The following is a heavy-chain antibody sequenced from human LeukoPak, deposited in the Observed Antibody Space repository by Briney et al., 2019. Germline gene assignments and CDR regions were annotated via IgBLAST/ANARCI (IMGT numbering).Heavy chain of an antibody. CDR3: ARDGVLGGYCSGGSCYDY. CDR1: GYTFTGYY. D-gene: IGHD2-15*01. J-gene: IGHJ4*02. V-gene: IGHV1-2*02. CDR2: INPNSGGT. Sequence: GASVKVSCKASGYTFTGYYMHWVRQAPGQGLEWMGWINPNSGGTNYAQKFQGRVTMTRDTSISTAYMELSRLRSDDTAVYYCARDGVLGGYCSGGSCYDYWGQGTRVTVSS.